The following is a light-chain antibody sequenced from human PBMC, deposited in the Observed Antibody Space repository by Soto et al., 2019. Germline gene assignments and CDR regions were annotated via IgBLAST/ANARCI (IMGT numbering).Light chain of an antibody. CDR2: WAS. Sequence: DIVMTQSPDSLAVSLGERATINCKSSQSVLYSSNNKNYLAWYQQKPGQPPKLLIYWASTRESGVPDRFSGSGSGTDFSLTISSLQAEDVAVYYCQQGYTIPWTFGQGTKVEIK. CDR1: QSVLYSSNNKNY. CDR3: QQGYTIPWT. J-gene: IGKJ1*01. V-gene: IGKV4-1*01.